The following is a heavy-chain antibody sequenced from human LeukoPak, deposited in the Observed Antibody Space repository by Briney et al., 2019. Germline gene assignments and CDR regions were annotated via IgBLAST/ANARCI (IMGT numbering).Heavy chain of an antibody. CDR1: GGSIRSYF. Sequence: SETLSLTCSVSGGSIRSYFWSWIRQPAGKGLEWIGYIDDSGNTKYNPSLKNRVTISVDTSKNRVSLDLRSVTAADTAVYYCARQWGWLQFVDVWGKGTTVTISS. D-gene: IGHD5-24*01. J-gene: IGHJ6*04. V-gene: IGHV4-59*01. CDR2: IDDSGNT. CDR3: ARQWGWLQFVDV.